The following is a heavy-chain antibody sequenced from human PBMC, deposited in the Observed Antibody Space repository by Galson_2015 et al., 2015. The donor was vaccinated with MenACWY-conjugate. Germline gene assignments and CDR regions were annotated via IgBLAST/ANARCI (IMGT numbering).Heavy chain of an antibody. CDR1: GGTFSSYA. D-gene: IGHD2-2*01. Sequence: SVKVSCKASGGTFSSYAISWVRQAPGQGLEWMGGIIPIFGTANYAQKFQGRVTITADESTSTAYMELSSLRSEDTAVYYCARDRVPAWGTKAVNWFDPWGQGTLVTVSS. V-gene: IGHV1-69*13. CDR2: IIPIFGTA. J-gene: IGHJ5*02. CDR3: ARDRVPAWGTKAVNWFDP.